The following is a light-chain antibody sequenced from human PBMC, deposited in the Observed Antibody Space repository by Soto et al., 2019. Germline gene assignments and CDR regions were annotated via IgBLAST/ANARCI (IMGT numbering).Light chain of an antibody. CDR1: QSISSL. CDR3: QQSYNTPRT. Sequence: DIQMTQSPSAMSASVGDRVIITCRASQSISSLLNWYQQKPGKAPKLLIYGASNLQSGVPSRFSGSGSGTDFTLTISSLQPEDFATYYCQQSYNTPRTFGQGTKV. V-gene: IGKV1-39*01. CDR2: GAS. J-gene: IGKJ1*01.